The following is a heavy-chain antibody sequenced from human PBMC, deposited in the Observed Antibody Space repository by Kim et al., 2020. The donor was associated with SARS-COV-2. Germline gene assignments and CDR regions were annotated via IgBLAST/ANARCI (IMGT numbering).Heavy chain of an antibody. V-gene: IGHV3-23*01. CDR1: GFTFSSYA. Sequence: GGSLRLSCAASGFTFSSYAMSWVRQAPGKGLEWVSAISGSGGSTYYTDSVKGRFTISRDNSKNTLYLQMNSLRAEDTAVYYCAKVRGYCSSTSCHAGYYYGMDVWGQGTTVTGSS. J-gene: IGHJ6*02. CDR2: ISGSGGST. CDR3: AKVRGYCSSTSCHAGYYYGMDV. D-gene: IGHD2-2*01.